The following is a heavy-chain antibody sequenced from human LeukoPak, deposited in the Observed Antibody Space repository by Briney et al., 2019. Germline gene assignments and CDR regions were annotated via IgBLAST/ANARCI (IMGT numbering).Heavy chain of an antibody. D-gene: IGHD2-2*01. CDR2: IRYDGSNK. CDR3: AKDYCSSTSCFFFDS. Sequence: VSFIRYDGSNKYYADSVKGRFTISRDNTLYLQMNSLRAEDTAVYYCAKDYCSSTSCFFFDSWGQGTLVTVSS. J-gene: IGHJ4*02. V-gene: IGHV3-30*02.